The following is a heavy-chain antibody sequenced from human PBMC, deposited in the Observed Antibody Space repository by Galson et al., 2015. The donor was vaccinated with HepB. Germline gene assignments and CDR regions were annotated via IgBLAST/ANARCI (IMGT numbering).Heavy chain of an antibody. J-gene: IGHJ5*02. V-gene: IGHV3-48*01. CDR2: ISSSSNTI. Sequence: SLRLSCAASGFSFSSYSMNWVRQAPGKGLEWVSYISSSSNTIYYADSVKGRFTISRDDSKNTVYLEMNSLRVEDTAVYYCVRDEFDRAGSSWYATSPWGQGTLVTVSS. CDR1: GFSFSSYS. CDR3: VRDEFDRAGSSWYATSP. D-gene: IGHD6-13*01.